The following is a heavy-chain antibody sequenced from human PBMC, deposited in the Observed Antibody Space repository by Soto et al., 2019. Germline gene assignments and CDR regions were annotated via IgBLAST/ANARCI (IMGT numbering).Heavy chain of an antibody. J-gene: IGHJ4*02. V-gene: IGHV3-53*01. CDR2: IYPGGTT. CDR1: GFSVSSSNY. D-gene: IGHD5-12*01. CDR3: HGYGY. Sequence: EVQLVESGGGLIQPGGSLRLSCVVSGFSVSSSNYMSWVRQAPGKGLEWVSVIYPGGTTYYADSVKGRFTISRDNSKNTLYLQMNSRRAADTAVYYCHGYGYWGQGTLVTVSS.